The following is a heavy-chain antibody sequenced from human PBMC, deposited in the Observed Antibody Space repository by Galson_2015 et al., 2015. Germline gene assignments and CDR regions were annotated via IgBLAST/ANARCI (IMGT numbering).Heavy chain of an antibody. V-gene: IGHV1-46*01. D-gene: IGHD4-11*01. CDR2: INPSDGIA. Sequence: SVKVSCKAFGYSFTTSDYMHWVRQASGQGLEWMGIINPSDGIANYTQNFQGRVTMTRDTSTSTVYIEVSSLRSEDTAVYYCARAADQYFDYWGQGTPVTVSS. CDR3: ARAADQYFDY. CDR1: GYSFTTSDY. J-gene: IGHJ4*02.